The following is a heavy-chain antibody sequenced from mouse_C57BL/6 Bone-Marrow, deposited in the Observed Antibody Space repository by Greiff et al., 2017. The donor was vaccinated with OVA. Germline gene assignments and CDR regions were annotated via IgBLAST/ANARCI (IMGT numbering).Heavy chain of an antibody. CDR1: GYTFTSYW. V-gene: IGHV1-59*01. Sequence: QVQLQQPGAELVRPGTSVKLSCKASGYTFTSYWMHWVKQRPGQGLEWIGVIDPSDSYTNYNQKFKGKATLTVDTSSSTAYMQLSSLTSEDSAVYYCARGDYNGSSNYWGQGTTLTVSS. CDR3: ARGDYNGSSNY. D-gene: IGHD1-1*01. J-gene: IGHJ2*01. CDR2: IDPSDSYT.